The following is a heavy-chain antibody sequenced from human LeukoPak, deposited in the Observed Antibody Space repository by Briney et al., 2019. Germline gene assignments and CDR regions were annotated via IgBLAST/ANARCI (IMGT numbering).Heavy chain of an antibody. Sequence: GRSLRLSCAASGFTFSSYGMHWVRQAPGKGLEWVAVIWYDGSNKYYADSVKGRFTISRDNSKNTLYLQMNSLRAEDTAVYYCARENQLAAAGRTRSLYYYYGMDVWGQGTTVTVSS. CDR3: ARENQLAAAGRTRSLYYYYGMDV. CDR2: IWYDGSNK. CDR1: GFTFSSYG. J-gene: IGHJ6*02. V-gene: IGHV3-33*01. D-gene: IGHD6-13*01.